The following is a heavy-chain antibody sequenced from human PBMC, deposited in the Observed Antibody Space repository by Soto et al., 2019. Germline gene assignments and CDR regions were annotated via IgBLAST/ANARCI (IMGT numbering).Heavy chain of an antibody. CDR1: GFIFADYA. Sequence: QTGVSLRLSCAASGFIFADYAMSWVRQIPGKGLEWVSTISTGSVNTHYADSVEGRFTISRDDSRNTLYLHMNSLRAEDTALYHCARDVGGINAMFDYWGQGTQVTVSS. CDR3: ARDVGGINAMFDY. J-gene: IGHJ4*02. CDR2: ISTGSVNT. D-gene: IGHD2-15*01. V-gene: IGHV3-23*01.